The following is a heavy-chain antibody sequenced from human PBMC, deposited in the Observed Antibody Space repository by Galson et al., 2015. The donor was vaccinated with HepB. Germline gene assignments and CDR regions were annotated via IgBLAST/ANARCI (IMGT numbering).Heavy chain of an antibody. CDR1: GFTFSSYG. CDR3: ASLPYDYVWGSYRPGGY. V-gene: IGHV3-33*01. CDR2: IWYDGSNK. D-gene: IGHD3-16*02. J-gene: IGHJ4*02. Sequence: SLRLSCAASGFTFSSYGMHWVRQAPGKGLEWVAVIWYDGSNKYYADSVKGRFTISRDNSKNTLYLQMNSLRAEDTAVDYCASLPYDYVWGSYRPGGYWGQGTLVTVSS.